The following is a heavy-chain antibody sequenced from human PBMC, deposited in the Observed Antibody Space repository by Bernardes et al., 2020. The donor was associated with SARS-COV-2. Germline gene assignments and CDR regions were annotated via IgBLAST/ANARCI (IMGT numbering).Heavy chain of an antibody. J-gene: IGHJ6*02. D-gene: IGHD3-22*01. CDR2: INPYSGGT. CDR3: ALLPTNVDRYGMDV. Sequence: ASVKVSCKASGYPFTGDYIHWVRQAPGQGLEWMGWINPYSGGTNYAQKFQGRVTMTRDTSISTAYMELTSLRSDDTAVFYCALLPTNVDRYGMDVWGQGTTVTVSS. CDR1: GYPFTGDY. V-gene: IGHV1-2*02.